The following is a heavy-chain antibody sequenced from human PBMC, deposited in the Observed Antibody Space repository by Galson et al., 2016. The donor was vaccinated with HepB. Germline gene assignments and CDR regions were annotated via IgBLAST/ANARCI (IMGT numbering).Heavy chain of an antibody. D-gene: IGHD3-16*02. CDR1: GFRFSSFA. CDR3: GKSFFPGGSIVRFSDY. J-gene: IGHJ4*02. CDR2: ISGNGVTK. V-gene: IGHV3-23*01. Sequence: SLRLSCAASGFRFSSFAMSWVRQAPGQGLEWVSAISGNGVTKYYAYPVRGRFTISRDNSRDTVYLQMNVLSSGDTAVYYCGKSFFPGGSIVRFSDYWGQGALVTVSP.